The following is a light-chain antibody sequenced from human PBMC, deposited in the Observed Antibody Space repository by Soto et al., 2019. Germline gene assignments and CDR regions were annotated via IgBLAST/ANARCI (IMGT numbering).Light chain of an antibody. J-gene: IGLJ1*01. CDR2: EVS. CDR3: SSYTSSSTPYV. CDR1: SSDVGGYNY. Sequence: QSALTQPASVSGSPGQSITISCTGTSSDVGGYNYVSWYQQHPGKAPKLTIYEVSSRPSGVSNRFSGSKSGNTASLTISGLQAEDEADYYCSSYTSSSTPYVFGTGTKLTVL. V-gene: IGLV2-14*01.